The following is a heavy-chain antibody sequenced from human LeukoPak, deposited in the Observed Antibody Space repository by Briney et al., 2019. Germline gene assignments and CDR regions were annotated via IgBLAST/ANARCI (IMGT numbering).Heavy chain of an antibody. Sequence: GGSLRLSCAASGFTVSSNYMSWVRQAPGKGLEWVSVIYSGGSTYYADSVKGRFTVSRDSSKNTLYLQMNSLRAEDTAVYYCAELGITMIGGVWGKGTTVTISS. D-gene: IGHD3-10*02. CDR1: GFTVSSNY. V-gene: IGHV3-66*01. CDR3: AELGITMIGGV. CDR2: IYSGGST. J-gene: IGHJ6*04.